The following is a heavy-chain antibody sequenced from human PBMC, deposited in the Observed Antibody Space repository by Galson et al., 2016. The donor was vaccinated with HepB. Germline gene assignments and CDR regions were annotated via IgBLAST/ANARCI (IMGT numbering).Heavy chain of an antibody. CDR1: GGSFSSYY. D-gene: IGHD2-21*02. CDR2: INLSGNT. CDR3: ARVQKGVVVTWFYYCVDV. J-gene: IGHJ6*03. Sequence: LSLTCAVYGGSFSSYYWNWIRQPPGKGLEWIGEINLSGNTDYNPSLKSRVSISLDTSKNQFSLRLGSVTAADPGVYYCARVQKGVVVTWFYYCVDVWGKGTTVTVSS. V-gene: IGHV4-34*01.